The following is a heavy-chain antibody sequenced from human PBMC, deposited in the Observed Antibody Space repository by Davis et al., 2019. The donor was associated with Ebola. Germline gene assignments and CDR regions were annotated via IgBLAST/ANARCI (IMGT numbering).Heavy chain of an antibody. Sequence: LRLSCTVSGGSISSGGYYWSWIRHHPGKGLEWIGYIYYSGSTYYNSSLKSRVTISVDTSKNQFSLKLSSVTAADTAVYYCARGDMEQWLAYYFDYWGQGTLVTVSS. V-gene: IGHV4-31*03. D-gene: IGHD6-19*01. J-gene: IGHJ4*02. CDR3: ARGDMEQWLAYYFDY. CDR2: IYYSGST. CDR1: GGSISSGGYY.